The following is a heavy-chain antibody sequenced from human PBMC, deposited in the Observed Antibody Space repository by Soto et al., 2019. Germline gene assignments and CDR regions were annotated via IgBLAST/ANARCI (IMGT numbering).Heavy chain of an antibody. D-gene: IGHD2-2*01. CDR2: ISGSGGST. CDR1: GFTFSSYA. CDR3: AKGGTYCSSTSCLNPYGY. Sequence: EVQLLESGGGLLQPGGSLRLSCAASGFTFSSYAMSWVRQAPGKGLEWVSAISGSGGSTYYADSVKGRFTISRDNSKNTLYLQMNSLRAEDTAVYYCAKGGTYCSSTSCLNPYGYWGQGTLVTVSS. J-gene: IGHJ4*02. V-gene: IGHV3-23*01.